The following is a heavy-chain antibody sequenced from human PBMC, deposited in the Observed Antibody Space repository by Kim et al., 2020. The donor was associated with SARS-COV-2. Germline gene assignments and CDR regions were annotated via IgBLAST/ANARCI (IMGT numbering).Heavy chain of an antibody. CDR3: TTDQLAYDLESQDNI. J-gene: IGHJ4*02. CDR1: GFTFSNAW. V-gene: IGHV3-15*01. Sequence: GGSLRLSCAASGFTFSNAWMSWVRQAPGKGLEWVGRIKSKTDGGTTDYAAPVKGRFTISRDDSKNTLYLQMNSLKTEDTAVYYCTTDQLAYDLESQDNIWGQGTLVTVSS. CDR2: IKSKTDGGTT. D-gene: IGHD5-12*01.